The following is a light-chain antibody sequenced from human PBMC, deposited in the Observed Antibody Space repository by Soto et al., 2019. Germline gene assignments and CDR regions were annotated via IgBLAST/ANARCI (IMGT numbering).Light chain of an antibody. CDR1: QNIIIY. CDR3: QQSYTSPS. J-gene: IGKJ4*01. V-gene: IGKV1-39*01. CDR2: AAS. Sequence: DIQMTPSPSSLSASVGDRVTITCRASQNIIIYVNWYQQKPGKAPKLLIYAASNLQSGVPSRFSGSGSGTDFTLTISSLQPEDFATYYCQQSYTSPSFGGGTKVEIK.